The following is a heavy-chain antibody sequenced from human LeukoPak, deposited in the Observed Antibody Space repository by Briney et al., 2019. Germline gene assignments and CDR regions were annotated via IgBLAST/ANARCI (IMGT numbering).Heavy chain of an antibody. CDR3: ARDPRFPGTNPNEEQLAYFDY. D-gene: IGHD6-13*01. J-gene: IGHJ4*02. CDR2: SIPIFGTA. CDR1: GGTFSSYA. Sequence: SVKVSCKASGGTFSSYAISWVRQAPGQGLEWMGGSIPIFGTANYAQKFQGRVTITADKSTSTAYMELSSLRSEDTAVYYCARDPRFPGTNPNEEQLAYFDYWGQGTLVTVSS. V-gene: IGHV1-69*06.